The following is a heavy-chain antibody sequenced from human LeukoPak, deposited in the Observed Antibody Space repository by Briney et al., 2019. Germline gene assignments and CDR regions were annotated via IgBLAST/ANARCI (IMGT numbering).Heavy chain of an antibody. CDR3: ASNYRGYSYGWTYKPDY. D-gene: IGHD5-18*01. J-gene: IGHJ4*02. V-gene: IGHV4-61*02. CDR1: GGSISSGSYY. Sequence: PSETLSLTCTVSGGSISSGSYYWSWIRQPAGKGLEWIGRIYTSGSTNYNPSLKSRVTISVDTSKNQFSLKLSSVTAADTAVYYCASNYRGYSYGWTYKPDYWGRGTLVTVSS. CDR2: IYTSGST.